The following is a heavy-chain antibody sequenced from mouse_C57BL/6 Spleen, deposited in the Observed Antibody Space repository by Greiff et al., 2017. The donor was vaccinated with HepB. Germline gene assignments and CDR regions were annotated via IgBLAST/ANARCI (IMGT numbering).Heavy chain of an antibody. V-gene: IGHV1-42*01. Sequence: VQLQQSGPEQVKPGASVKISCKASGYSFTGYYMNWVKQSPEKSLEWIGEINPSTGGTTYNQKFKAKATLTVDKSSSTAYMQLKSLTSEDSAVYYCAREYYGTGFAYWGQGTLVTVSA. CDR2: INPSTGGT. D-gene: IGHD1-1*01. J-gene: IGHJ3*01. CDR3: AREYYGTGFAY. CDR1: GYSFTGYY.